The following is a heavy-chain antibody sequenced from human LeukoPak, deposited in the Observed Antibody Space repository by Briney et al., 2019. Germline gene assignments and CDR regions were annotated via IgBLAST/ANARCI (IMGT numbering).Heavy chain of an antibody. CDR2: IYYSGST. D-gene: IGHD3-9*01. CDR1: GGSISSSSYY. Sequence: SETLSLTCTVSGGSISSSSYYWGWIRQPPGKGLEWIGSIYYSGSTYYNPSLKSRVTISVDTSKNQFSLKLSSVTAADTAVYYCARGSDILTGYGVDYWGQGTLVTVSP. V-gene: IGHV4-39*07. J-gene: IGHJ4*02. CDR3: ARGSDILTGYGVDY.